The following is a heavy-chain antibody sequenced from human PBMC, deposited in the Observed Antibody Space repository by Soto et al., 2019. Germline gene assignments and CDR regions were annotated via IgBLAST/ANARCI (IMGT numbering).Heavy chain of an antibody. D-gene: IGHD4-4*01. V-gene: IGHV3-74*03. Sequence: PGGSLRLSCVASGFTFSSYWMHWVRKAPGNGLVWVAHIKSDGSDTKYADSVKGRFTISRDNAKNSVYLQMNSLRAEDTAVYYCARAAPFNYAGNSGFDCWGQGTLVTVSS. CDR2: IKSDGSDT. CDR1: GFTFSSYW. J-gene: IGHJ4*02. CDR3: ARAAPFNYAGNSGFDC.